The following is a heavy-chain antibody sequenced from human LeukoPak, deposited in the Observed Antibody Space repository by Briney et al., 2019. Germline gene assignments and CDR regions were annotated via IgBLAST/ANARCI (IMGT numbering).Heavy chain of an antibody. V-gene: IGHV1-2*02. CDR3: ARTFYDTLDSDAFDF. CDR2: INPDSGGT. Sequence: RASVKVSCKASGYTFTGYYMHWVRQAPGQGLEWMGCINPDSGGTNNAQKFQGRVTMTRDTSISTAYMELSRLRSDDTAVYYCARTFYDTLDSDAFDFWGQGTMVIVS. CDR1: GYTFTGYY. D-gene: IGHD2/OR15-2a*01. J-gene: IGHJ3*01.